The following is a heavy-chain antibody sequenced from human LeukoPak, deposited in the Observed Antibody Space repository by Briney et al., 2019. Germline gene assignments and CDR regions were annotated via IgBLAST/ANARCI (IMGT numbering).Heavy chain of an antibody. Sequence: ASVKVSCKVSGYTLTELSMHWVRQAPGQGLEWMGIINPSGGSTSYAQKFQGRVTMTRDTSTSTVYMELSSLRSEDTAVYYCARGRGYSGYDPADWGQGTLVTVSS. V-gene: IGHV1-46*01. CDR1: GYTLTELS. J-gene: IGHJ4*02. CDR3: ARGRGYSGYDPAD. D-gene: IGHD5-12*01. CDR2: INPSGGST.